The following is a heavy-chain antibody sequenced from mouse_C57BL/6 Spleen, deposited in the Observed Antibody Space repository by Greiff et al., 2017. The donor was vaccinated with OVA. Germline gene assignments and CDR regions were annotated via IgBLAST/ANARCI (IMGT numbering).Heavy chain of an antibody. V-gene: IGHV1-80*01. J-gene: IGHJ3*01. CDR3: AIYGYDEGFAY. Sequence: QVQLQQSGAELVKPGASVKISCKASGYAFRSYWMNWVKQRPGKGLEWIGQIYPGDGDTNYNGKFKGKATLTADKSSSTAYMQLSSLTSEDAAVYFCAIYGYDEGFAYWGQGTLVTVSA. CDR2: IYPGDGDT. CDR1: GYAFRSYW. D-gene: IGHD2-2*01.